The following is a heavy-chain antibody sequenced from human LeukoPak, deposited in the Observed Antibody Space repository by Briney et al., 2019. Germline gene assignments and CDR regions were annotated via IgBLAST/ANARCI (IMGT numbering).Heavy chain of an antibody. V-gene: IGHV3-21*01. CDR2: ISSTGSYI. D-gene: IGHD3-10*02. Sequence: GGSLRLSCAASGFTFSSYAMNWVRQAPGKGLEWVSSISSTGSYIYYAESLKGRFTISRDNAKSSLYLQMNSLRAEDTAVYYCAGEKPSMLVYDAFDIWGQGTMVTVSS. CDR3: AGEKPSMLVYDAFDI. CDR1: GFTFSSYA. J-gene: IGHJ3*02.